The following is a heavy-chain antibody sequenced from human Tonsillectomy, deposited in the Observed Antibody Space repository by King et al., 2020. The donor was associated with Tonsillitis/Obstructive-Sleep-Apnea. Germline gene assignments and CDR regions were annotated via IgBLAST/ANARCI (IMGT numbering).Heavy chain of an antibody. D-gene: IGHD5-12*01. CDR1: GFTVSSFY. CDR3: ARDNPYSDSDSGFDY. Sequence: VQLVESGGGLIQPGGSLRLSCAASGFTVSSFYMNWVRQAPGKGLEWVSVIYSSGDTYYADSVKGRFTISRGNSKNTLYLQMNSLRAGDTAVYYCARDNPYSDSDSGFDYWGQGTLVTVSS. V-gene: IGHV3-53*01. J-gene: IGHJ4*02. CDR2: IYSSGDT.